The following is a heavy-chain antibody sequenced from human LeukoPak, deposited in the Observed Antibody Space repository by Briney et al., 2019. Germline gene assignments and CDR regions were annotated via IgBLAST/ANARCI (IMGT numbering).Heavy chain of an antibody. CDR3: ARGGPRYCSGGSCYTDWFDP. J-gene: IGHJ5*02. V-gene: IGHV1-18*01. CDR1: GYTFTSYG. D-gene: IGHD2-15*01. Sequence: GASVKVSCKASGYTFTSYGISCVRQAPGQGLEWMGWISAYNGNTNYAQKLQGRVTMTTDTSTSTAYMELRSLRSDDTAVYYCARGGPRYCSGGSCYTDWFDPWGQGTLVTVSS. CDR2: ISAYNGNT.